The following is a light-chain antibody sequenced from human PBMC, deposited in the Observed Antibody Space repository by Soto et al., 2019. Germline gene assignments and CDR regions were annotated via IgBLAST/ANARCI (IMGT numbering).Light chain of an antibody. Sequence: NFMLTQPHSVSEAPGKTVTISCTRSSGSSASNYVQWYQQRPGSAPTTVIYEDNQRPSGVPDRFSGSIDSSSDSASLTISGLETEDEADYYCQSYDSSNWVFGGGTKLTVL. CDR1: SGSSASNY. CDR3: QSYDSSNWV. J-gene: IGLJ3*02. V-gene: IGLV6-57*03. CDR2: EDN.